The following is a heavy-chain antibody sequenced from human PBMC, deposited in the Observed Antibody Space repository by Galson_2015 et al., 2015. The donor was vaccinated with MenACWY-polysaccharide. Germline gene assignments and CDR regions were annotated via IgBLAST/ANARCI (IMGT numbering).Heavy chain of an antibody. CDR3: AKGLRGPAAGTDYFDY. Sequence: SLRLFCAASGFTFTNHAMSWVRQTPGEGLEWVSATTVSGDNTYYADSVKGRFAISRDNSKNTLSLQMNSLRTEDTAVYYCAKGLRGPAAGTDYFDYWGQGTLVTVSS. D-gene: IGHD6-13*01. CDR2: TTVSGDNT. V-gene: IGHV3-23*01. J-gene: IGHJ4*02. CDR1: GFTFTNHA.